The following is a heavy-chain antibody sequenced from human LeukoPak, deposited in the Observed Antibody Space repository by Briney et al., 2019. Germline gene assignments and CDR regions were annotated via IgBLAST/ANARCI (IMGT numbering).Heavy chain of an antibody. CDR2: IRYDGSDK. CDR1: GFTFSSYG. V-gene: IGHV3-30*02. J-gene: IGHJ4*02. D-gene: IGHD1-26*01. CDR3: AKSIVGASPYFDY. Sequence: GGSLRLSCAASGFTFSSYGMHWVRQAPGKGLEWVAFIRYDGSDKYYADSAKGRFTISRDNSKNTLYLQMNSLRAEDTAVYYCAKSIVGASPYFDYWGQGTLVTVSS.